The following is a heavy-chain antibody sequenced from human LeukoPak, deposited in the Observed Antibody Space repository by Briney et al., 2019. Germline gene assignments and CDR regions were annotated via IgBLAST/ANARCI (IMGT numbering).Heavy chain of an antibody. CDR2: ISGSSGST. V-gene: IGHV3-23*01. CDR3: ARVPHGETIFGVLMYSFDY. Sequence: GGILRLSCAASGFSFSSNGMSWVRQAPGKGLEWVSTISGSSGSTYYADSVKGRFTISRDNAKNSLYLQMNSLRAEDTAVYYCARVPHGETIFGVLMYSFDYWGQGTLVTVSS. D-gene: IGHD3-3*01. J-gene: IGHJ4*02. CDR1: GFSFSSNG.